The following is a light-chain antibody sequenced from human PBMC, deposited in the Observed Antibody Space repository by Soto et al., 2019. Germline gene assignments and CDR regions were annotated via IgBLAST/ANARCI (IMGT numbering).Light chain of an antibody. V-gene: IGKV1-5*01. Sequence: DIQMTQSPSTLSASVGDRVTITCRASQSISSWLAWYQQKPGKAPKLLIYDASSLEGGVPSRFSGSGSGTEFTLPISSLQADDFATYYCQRYNSYTWTFGQGTKVEIK. CDR2: DAS. CDR1: QSISSW. J-gene: IGKJ1*01. CDR3: QRYNSYTWT.